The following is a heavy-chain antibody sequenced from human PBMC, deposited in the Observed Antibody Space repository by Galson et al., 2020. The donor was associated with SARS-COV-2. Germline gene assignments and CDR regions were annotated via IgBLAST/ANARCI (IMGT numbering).Heavy chain of an antibody. D-gene: IGHD6-13*01. CDR3: AREGVAAAGVCYFDY. V-gene: IGHV1-69*13. Sequence: SVTVSCKASGGTFSRYGVNWVRQAPGQGLEWMGGIIPIIGTPDYAQNFQGRLTISADESTSTHFMELSALTSEDTATYYCAREGVAAAGVCYFDYWGQGTLVTVSS. CDR2: IIPIIGTP. J-gene: IGHJ4*02. CDR1: GGTFSRYG.